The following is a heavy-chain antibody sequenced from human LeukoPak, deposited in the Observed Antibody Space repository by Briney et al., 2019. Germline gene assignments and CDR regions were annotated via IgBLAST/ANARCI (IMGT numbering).Heavy chain of an antibody. CDR3: AKDARRTDGWYYFDY. CDR2: ISDSGSLT. CDR1: GLTFSSSS. Sequence: PGGSLRLSCAASGLTFSSSSMTWVRQAPGKGLEWVSVISDSGSLTYYADSVKGRFTISRDNSKKTLFLQLNSLRAEDTAIYYCAKDARRTDGWYYFDYWGQGALVTVSS. V-gene: IGHV3-23*01. D-gene: IGHD6-19*01. J-gene: IGHJ4*02.